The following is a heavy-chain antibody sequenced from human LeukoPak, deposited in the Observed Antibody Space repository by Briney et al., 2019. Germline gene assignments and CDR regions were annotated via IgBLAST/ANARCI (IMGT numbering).Heavy chain of an antibody. CDR1: GFTFSSYA. CDR2: ISYDGSNK. J-gene: IGHJ4*02. V-gene: IGHV3-30*04. CDR3: ARERTYYYDSSGLGAYFDY. D-gene: IGHD3-22*01. Sequence: GGSLRLSCAASGFTFSSYAMHWVRQAPGKGLEWVAVISYDGSNKYYADSVKGRFTISRDNSKNTLYLQMNSLRAEDTAVYYCARERTYYYDSSGLGAYFDYWGQGTLVTVSS.